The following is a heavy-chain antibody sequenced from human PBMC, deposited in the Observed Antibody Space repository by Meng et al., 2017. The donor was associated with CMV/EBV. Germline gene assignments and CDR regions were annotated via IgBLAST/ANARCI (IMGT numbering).Heavy chain of an antibody. D-gene: IGHD3-10*01. J-gene: IGHJ2*01. CDR2: ISAYNGNT. CDR1: CYTFTCYG. V-gene: IGHV1-18*01. Sequence: VQRVEAGAEVKKPGASVKGSLKASCYTFTCYGSSWVRPGPGQGLEWMGWISAYNGNTNYAQKLQGRVTMTTDTSTSTAYMELRSLRSDDTAVYYCARDPLFGGGGRFDLWGRGTLVTVSS. CDR3: ARDPLFGGGGRFDL.